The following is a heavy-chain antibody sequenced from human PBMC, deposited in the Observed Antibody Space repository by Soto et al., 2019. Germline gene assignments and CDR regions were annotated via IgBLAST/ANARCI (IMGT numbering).Heavy chain of an antibody. Sequence: ASLKVSCKASGYTFTIYGISWVRQAPGQGLEWMGWISAYNGNTNYAQKLQGRVTMTTDTSTSTAYMELRSLRSDDTAVYYCARNEIMITFGGVIAGLNDAFDIWGQGTTVTVSS. V-gene: IGHV1-18*01. CDR2: ISAYNGNT. CDR3: ARNEIMITFGGVIAGLNDAFDI. J-gene: IGHJ3*02. D-gene: IGHD3-16*02. CDR1: GYTFTIYG.